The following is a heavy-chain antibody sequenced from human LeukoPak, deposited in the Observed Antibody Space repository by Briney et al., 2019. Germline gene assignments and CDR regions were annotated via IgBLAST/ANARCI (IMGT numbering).Heavy chain of an antibody. CDR3: ARGHLLWFGESYYYYGMDV. J-gene: IGHJ6*02. CDR1: GFTFSSYA. Sequence: PGGSLRLSCAASGFTFSSYAMSWVRQAPGKGLEWVSAISGSGGSTYYADSVKGRFTISRDNSKNTLYLQMNSLRAEDTAVYYCARGHLLWFGESYYYYGMDVWGQGTTVTVSS. D-gene: IGHD3-10*01. CDR2: ISGSGGST. V-gene: IGHV3-23*01.